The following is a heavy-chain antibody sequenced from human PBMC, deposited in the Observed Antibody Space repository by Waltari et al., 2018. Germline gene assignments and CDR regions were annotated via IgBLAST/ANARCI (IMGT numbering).Heavy chain of an antibody. Sequence: LRLQESGAGLGKLSETLSARCTVCGDSITSSSDYWGWIRRPPGKGLEWIGSMYDRRKTYYNPSLKTRVTISEDTSENQFSLRVGSVTDADTALYYCAASYYEGSSYYPNWRQGTLVTVSS. CDR1: GDSITSSSDY. J-gene: IGHJ4*02. CDR3: AASYYEGSSYYPN. D-gene: IGHD3-22*01. V-gene: IGHV4-39*01. CDR2: MYDRRKT.